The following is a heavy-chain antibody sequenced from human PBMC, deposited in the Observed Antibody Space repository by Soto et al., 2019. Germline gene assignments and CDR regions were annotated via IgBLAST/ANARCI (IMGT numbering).Heavy chain of an antibody. D-gene: IGHD2-8*02. CDR2: IIPIFGTA. CDR1: GGTFSSYS. CDR3: ARAGGKHSGGIDY. Sequence: QVQLVQSGAEVTKPGSSVKVSCKASGGTFSSYSINWVRQAPGQGLEWMGEIIPIFGTANYAQKFQGRVTITADESTSTAYMELSSLSSEDTAVYYCARAGGKHSGGIDYWGQGTLVTVSS. J-gene: IGHJ4*02. V-gene: IGHV1-69*01.